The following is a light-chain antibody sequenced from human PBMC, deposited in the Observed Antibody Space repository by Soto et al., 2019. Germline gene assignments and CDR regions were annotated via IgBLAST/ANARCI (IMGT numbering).Light chain of an antibody. Sequence: EIVMTQSPATLSVSPGEKATLSCRASQTVSNNLAWYQQKPGQAPGLLIYFASTRAPGIPARFSGRGSGTEFTHTISSLQAEHFAVYYCQQYNQWPLTFGGATNAETK. V-gene: IGKV3-15*01. J-gene: IGKJ4*01. CDR2: FAS. CDR1: QTVSNN. CDR3: QQYNQWPLT.